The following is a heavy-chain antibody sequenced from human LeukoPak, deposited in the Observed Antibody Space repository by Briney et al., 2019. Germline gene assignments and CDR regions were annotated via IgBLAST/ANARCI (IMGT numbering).Heavy chain of an antibody. D-gene: IGHD6-13*01. V-gene: IGHV4-38-2*01. CDR2: INHSWST. Sequence: SSETLSLTCAVSGYSITNCYYSGWIRPPPGKGLEWFGSINHSWSTSYNPTLKSRVTISVDTSKNQFSLKVTSVTAADTAVYHCARHDSAAAGIDFWGQGTPVTVSS. CDR1: GYSITNCYY. J-gene: IGHJ4*02. CDR3: ARHDSAAAGIDF.